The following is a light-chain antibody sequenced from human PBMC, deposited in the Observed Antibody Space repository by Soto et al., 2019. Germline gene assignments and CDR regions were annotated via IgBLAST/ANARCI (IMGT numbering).Light chain of an antibody. CDR2: DVS. V-gene: IGLV2-11*01. CDR3: CSYGGSYTPYV. J-gene: IGLJ1*01. Sequence: QSALTQPRSVSGSPGQSVTISCTGTSSDVGLYNYVSWYQQHPGKAPKLIIYDVSKRPSGVPDRFSCSKSGNTASLTISGLQAEDEGEYFCCSYGGSYTPYVFGTGTKXXVL. CDR1: SSDVGLYNY.